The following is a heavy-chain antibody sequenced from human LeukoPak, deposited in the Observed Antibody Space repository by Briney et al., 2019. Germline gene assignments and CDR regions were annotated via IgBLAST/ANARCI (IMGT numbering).Heavy chain of an antibody. CDR2: INHSGST. Sequence: PSETLSLTCAVYGGSFSGYYWSWIRKPPGKGLEWIGEINHSGSTNYNPSLKSRVTISVDTSKNQFSLKLSSVTAADTAVYYCARVGGTNYYYYGMDVWGQGTTVTVSS. J-gene: IGHJ6*02. CDR3: ARVGGTNYYYYGMDV. CDR1: GGSFSGYY. V-gene: IGHV4-34*01. D-gene: IGHD4-23*01.